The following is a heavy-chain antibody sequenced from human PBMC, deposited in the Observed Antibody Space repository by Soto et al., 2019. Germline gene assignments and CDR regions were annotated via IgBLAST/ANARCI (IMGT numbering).Heavy chain of an antibody. Sequence: ASVKVSCKASGYTFTSHGINWVRQAPGQGLEWMGWISAYNGNTNYAQKFQGRVTMTIDTSTSTAYMELRSLRSDDTALYYCATHGSGSYYTSWYYYGMDVWGQGTTVTVSS. CDR1: GYTFTSHG. CDR2: ISAYNGNT. CDR3: ATHGSGSYYTSWYYYGMDV. D-gene: IGHD3-10*01. J-gene: IGHJ6*02. V-gene: IGHV1-18*04.